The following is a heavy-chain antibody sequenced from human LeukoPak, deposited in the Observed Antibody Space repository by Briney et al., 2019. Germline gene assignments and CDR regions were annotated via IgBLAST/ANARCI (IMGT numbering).Heavy chain of an antibody. D-gene: IGHD6-13*01. CDR1: GGSISSSSYY. Sequence: SETLSLTCTVSGGSISSSSYYWGWIRQPPGKGLEWIGSIYYSGSTYYNPSLKSRVTISVDTSKNQFSLKLSSVTAADTAVYYRARPAGAGLAAAGFWYFDLWGRGTLVTVSS. CDR2: IYYSGST. CDR3: ARPAGAGLAAAGFWYFDL. J-gene: IGHJ2*01. V-gene: IGHV4-39*01.